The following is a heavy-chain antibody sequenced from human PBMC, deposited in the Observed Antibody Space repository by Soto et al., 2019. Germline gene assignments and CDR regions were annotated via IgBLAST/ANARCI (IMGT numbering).Heavy chain of an antibody. CDR2: ISSSGSTI. CDR1: GFTFSGYE. Sequence: GGALRHSCATSGFTFSGYEMNWVRQAPGKGLEWVSYISSSGSTIYYADSVKGRFTISRDNAKNSLYLQMDSLRAEDTAVYYCARDQEAGSFFPYYYGVDVWGQGTTVTVSS. CDR3: ARDQEAGSFFPYYYGVDV. V-gene: IGHV3-48*03. J-gene: IGHJ6*02. D-gene: IGHD6-13*01.